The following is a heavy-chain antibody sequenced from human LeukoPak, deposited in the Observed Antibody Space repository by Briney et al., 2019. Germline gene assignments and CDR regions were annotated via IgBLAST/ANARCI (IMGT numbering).Heavy chain of an antibody. J-gene: IGHJ3*02. CDR3: ARLADYKAFDI. Sequence: SETLSLTCTVSGGSLSSYYWSWIRQAPGKGLEWIGYIYYSGSTNYNPSLKSRVTISVDTSKNQFSLKLSSVTAADTAVYYCARLADYKAFDIWGQGTMVTVSS. CDR1: GGSLSSYY. D-gene: IGHD4-11*01. V-gene: IGHV4-59*01. CDR2: IYYSGST.